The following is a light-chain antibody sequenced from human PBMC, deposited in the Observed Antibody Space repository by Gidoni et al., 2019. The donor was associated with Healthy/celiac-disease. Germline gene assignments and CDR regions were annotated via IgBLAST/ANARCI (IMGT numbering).Light chain of an antibody. J-gene: IGKJ1*01. CDR3: QQCYSTPRT. CDR1: QSVLYSSNNKNY. Sequence: DILMTQSPDSLAGRLGERATINGKSSQSVLYSSNNKNYLAWYHQKLGQPPKLLICWASTRESGVPDRSSGSGSGTDFTLTISSLQAEDVAVYYCQQCYSTPRTFGQGTKVEIK. CDR2: WAS. V-gene: IGKV4-1*01.